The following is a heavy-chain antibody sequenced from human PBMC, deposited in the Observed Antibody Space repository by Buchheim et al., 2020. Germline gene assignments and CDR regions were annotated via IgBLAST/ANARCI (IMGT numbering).Heavy chain of an antibody. V-gene: IGHV3-23*01. Sequence: EVQLLESGGGLVQPGGSLRLSCAASGFTFISHVMSWVRRAPGKVLEWVSAVSESGGSKYYADSVKGRFTISRDNSKNMLYLQMNSLRAEDTAVYYCAKDLNSGRPTSWGQGTL. CDR1: GFTFISHV. D-gene: IGHD3-10*01. J-gene: IGHJ5*02. CDR3: AKDLNSGRPTS. CDR2: VSESGGSK.